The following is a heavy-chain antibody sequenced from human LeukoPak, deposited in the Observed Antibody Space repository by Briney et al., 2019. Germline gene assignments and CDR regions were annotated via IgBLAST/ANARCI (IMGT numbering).Heavy chain of an antibody. CDR1: GFTFSSYA. J-gene: IGHJ4*02. CDR3: VKEGYSYGYVIWPFFDY. V-gene: IGHV3-64D*06. D-gene: IGHD5-18*01. Sequence: PGGSLRLSCSASGFTFSSYAMHWVRQAPGKGLEYVSAISSNGGSTYYADSVKGRFTISRDNSNNTLYLQMSSLRAEDTAVYYCVKEGYSYGYVIWPFFDYWGQGTLVTVSS. CDR2: ISSNGGST.